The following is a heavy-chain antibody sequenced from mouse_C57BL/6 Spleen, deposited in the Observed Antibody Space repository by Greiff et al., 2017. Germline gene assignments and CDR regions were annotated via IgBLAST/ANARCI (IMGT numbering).Heavy chain of an antibody. D-gene: IGHD2-4*01. Sequence: EVQLVESGGGLVQPKGSLKLSCAASGFSFNTYAMNWVRQAPGKGLEWVARIRSKSNNYATYYADSVKDRFTISRDDSESMLYLQMNNLKTEDTAMYYCVRHGDDYDGGGYYYAMDYWGQGTSVTVSS. CDR2: IRSKSNNYAT. CDR1: GFSFNTYA. CDR3: VRHGDDYDGGGYYYAMDY. V-gene: IGHV10-1*01. J-gene: IGHJ4*01.